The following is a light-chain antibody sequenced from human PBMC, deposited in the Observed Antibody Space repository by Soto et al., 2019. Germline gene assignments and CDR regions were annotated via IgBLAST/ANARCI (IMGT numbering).Light chain of an antibody. V-gene: IGKV1-12*01. CDR3: QQANSVPYT. J-gene: IGKJ2*01. CDR1: QGISNW. CDR2: ATS. Sequence: DIQMTQSPSSVSASVGDRVTITCRASQGISNWLAWYQQKAGKAPKLLIYATSTLQSGVPSRFRGSGSGTEFTLTISSLQPDDVATYYCQQANSVPYTFGQGTKLEIK.